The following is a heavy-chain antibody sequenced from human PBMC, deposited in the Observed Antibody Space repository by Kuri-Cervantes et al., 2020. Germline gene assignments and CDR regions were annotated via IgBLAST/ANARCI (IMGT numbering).Heavy chain of an antibody. CDR2: MNPNSGNT. D-gene: IGHD3-3*01. CDR3: ATALRFLEWLLWD. Sequence: ASVRVCCEASGYTFTSYDINWVRQATGQGLEWMGWMNPNSGNTGYAQKFQGRVAMTRNTSISTAYMELSSLRSEDTAVYYCATALRFLEWLLWDWGQGTLVTVSS. V-gene: IGHV1-8*01. CDR1: GYTFTSYD. J-gene: IGHJ4*02.